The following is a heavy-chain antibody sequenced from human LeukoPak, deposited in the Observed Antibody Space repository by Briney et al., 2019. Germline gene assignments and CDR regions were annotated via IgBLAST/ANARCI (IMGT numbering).Heavy chain of an antibody. J-gene: IGHJ4*02. CDR1: GFTFSSYA. Sequence: GSLRLSCAASGFTFSSYAMSWVRQAPGKGLEWVSAISGSGGSTHYADSVEGRFTISRDNSKNRLYLQMNSLRAEDTALYYCAKRVGHSYGDFDYWGQGTLVTVSS. CDR3: AKRVGHSYGDFDY. D-gene: IGHD5-18*01. V-gene: IGHV3-23*01. CDR2: ISGSGGST.